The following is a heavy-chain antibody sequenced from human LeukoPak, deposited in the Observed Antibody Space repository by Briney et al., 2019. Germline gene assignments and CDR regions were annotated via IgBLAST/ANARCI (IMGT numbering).Heavy chain of an antibody. J-gene: IGHJ4*02. CDR3: ARGHSSLRLYYFDY. CDR1: GYTFTGNF. CDR2: INPNGGGT. Sequence: ASVKVSCKASGYTFTGNFIHWVRQAPGQGLEWVGCINPNGGGTNYAQKFQGRVTMTRDTSISTAYMDLSSLTSEDTAIYYCARGHSSLRLYYFDYWGQGTLVTVSS. D-gene: IGHD6-6*01. V-gene: IGHV1-2*02.